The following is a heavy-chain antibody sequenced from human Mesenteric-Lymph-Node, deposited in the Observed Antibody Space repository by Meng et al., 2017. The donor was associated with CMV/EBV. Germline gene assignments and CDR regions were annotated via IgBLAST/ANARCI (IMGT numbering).Heavy chain of an antibody. CDR3: ARHYDFWSGYYEDINWFDP. Sequence: SETLSLTCTVSGGSISSSSHYWGWIRQPPGKGLEWSGSIYYSGSTYYNPSLKSRVTISVDTSKNQFSLKLSSVTAADTAVYYCARHYDFWSGYYEDINWFDPWGQGTLVTVSS. D-gene: IGHD3-3*01. V-gene: IGHV4-39*01. J-gene: IGHJ5*02. CDR2: IYYSGST. CDR1: GGSISSSSHY.